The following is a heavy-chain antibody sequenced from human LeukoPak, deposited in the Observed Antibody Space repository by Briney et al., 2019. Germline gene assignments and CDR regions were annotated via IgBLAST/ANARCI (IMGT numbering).Heavy chain of an antibody. CDR1: GFTFSSYW. CDR3: ARNWFGDQIDY. J-gene: IGHJ4*02. Sequence: GGSLRLSCAASGFTFSSYWMHWVRQAPGKGLVWVSRINSDGSSTSYADSVKGRFTISRDNAKSTLYLQMNSLRAEGTAVYYCARNWFGDQIDYWGQGTLVTVSS. D-gene: IGHD3-10*01. CDR2: INSDGSST. V-gene: IGHV3-74*01.